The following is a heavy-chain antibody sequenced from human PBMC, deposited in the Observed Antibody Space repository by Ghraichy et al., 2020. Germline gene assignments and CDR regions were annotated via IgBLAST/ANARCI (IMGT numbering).Heavy chain of an antibody. J-gene: IGHJ4*02. CDR1: GFTFSSYA. Sequence: GGSLRLSCAASGFTFSSYAMSWVRQAPGKGLEWVSAISGSGGSTYYADSVKGRFTISRDNSKNTLYLQMNSLRAEDTAVYYCAKDWDYYDSSGYSHWGQGTLVTVSS. CDR2: ISGSGGST. CDR3: AKDWDYYDSSGYSH. D-gene: IGHD3-22*01. V-gene: IGHV3-23*01.